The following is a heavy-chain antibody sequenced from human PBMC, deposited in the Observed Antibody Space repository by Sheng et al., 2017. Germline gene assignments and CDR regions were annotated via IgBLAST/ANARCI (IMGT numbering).Heavy chain of an antibody. J-gene: IGHJ4*02. CDR3: ASAYSGXYGSFDY. CDR2: IYHSGST. CDR1: GYSISSGYY. D-gene: IGHD1-26*01. V-gene: IGHV4-38-2*01. Sequence: QVQLQESGPGLVKPSETLSLTCAVSGYSISSGYYWGWIRQPPGKGLEWIGSIYHSGSTYYNPSLKSRVTISVDTSKNQFSLKLSSVTAADTAVYYCASAYSGXYGSFDYWGQGTLVTVSS.